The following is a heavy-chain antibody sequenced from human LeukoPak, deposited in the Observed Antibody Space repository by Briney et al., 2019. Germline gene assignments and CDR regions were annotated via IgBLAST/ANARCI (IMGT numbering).Heavy chain of an antibody. CDR1: GFTFTTYW. J-gene: IGHJ5*02. Sequence: GGSLRLSCAASGFTFTTYWMHWVRQAPGKGLVWVSRTNTDGSRTNYADSVKGRFIISRDNTKNTLFLQMNSLRAEDTGVYYCARVMADSDNWFDPWGQGTLVTVSS. D-gene: IGHD5-24*01. V-gene: IGHV3-74*01. CDR3: ARVMADSDNWFDP. CDR2: TNTDGSRT.